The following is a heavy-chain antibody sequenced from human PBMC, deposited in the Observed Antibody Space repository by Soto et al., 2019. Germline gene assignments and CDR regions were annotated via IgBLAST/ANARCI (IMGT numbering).Heavy chain of an antibody. J-gene: IGHJ4*02. D-gene: IGHD6-6*01. CDR1: GFTFSSFA. CDR3: ARHEYSSSSDRAERFDY. Sequence: GSLRLSCKGSGFTFSSFAIQWVRQAPGKGLEWVAAISDDGTNKYTADSVKGRFTISRDNSRNTVYLQVNSLRIEDTAVYYCARHEYSSSSDRAERFDYWGQGTLVTVS. CDR2: ISDDGTNK. V-gene: IGHV3-30*04.